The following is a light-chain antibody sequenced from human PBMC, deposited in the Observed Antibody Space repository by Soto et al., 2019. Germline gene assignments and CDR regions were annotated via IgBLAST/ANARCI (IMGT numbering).Light chain of an antibody. CDR1: SSDVVGYNY. CDR2: DVS. V-gene: IGLV2-14*03. Sequence: SVLTQPASVSGSPGQSITISCPGTSSDVVGYNYVSWYQHHPGKAPKLMIFDVSNRPSGVSNRFSGSKSGNTASLTISGLQPEDEADYYCSSYTTSNTRQIVFGTGTKVTVL. J-gene: IGLJ1*01. CDR3: SSYTTSNTRQIV.